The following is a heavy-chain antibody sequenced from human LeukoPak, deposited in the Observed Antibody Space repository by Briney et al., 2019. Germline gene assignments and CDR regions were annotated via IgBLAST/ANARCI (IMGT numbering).Heavy chain of an antibody. V-gene: IGHV3-9*01. CDR2: MSWDSGSI. D-gene: IGHD6-13*01. CDR1: GFTFEDYA. CDR3: AKDLYSSTWAYFDY. Sequence: PGRSLRLSCAGSGFTFEDYAMHWVRQAPGKGLEWVSGMSWDSGSIGYADSVKGRFTISRDNAKNSLYLQMNSLRAEDTALYYCAKDLYSSTWAYFDYWGQGTLVTVSP. J-gene: IGHJ4*02.